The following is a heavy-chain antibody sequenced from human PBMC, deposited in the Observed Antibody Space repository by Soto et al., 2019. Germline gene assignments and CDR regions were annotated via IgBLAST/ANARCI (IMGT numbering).Heavy chain of an antibody. V-gene: IGHV4-30-4*01. CDR1: GGSISSGDYY. Sequence: QVQLQESGPGLVKPSQTLSLTCTVSGGSISSGDYYWSWIRQPPGKGLGLIGYIYYSGSTYYNPSLKRRVTISVGPSKNQFSLKLSPVTAADTAVYYWGRVSLDSCGNNYYLGQGTLVTVSS. D-gene: IGHD3-22*01. CDR2: IYYSGST. J-gene: IGHJ4*02. CDR3: GRVSLDSCGNNYY.